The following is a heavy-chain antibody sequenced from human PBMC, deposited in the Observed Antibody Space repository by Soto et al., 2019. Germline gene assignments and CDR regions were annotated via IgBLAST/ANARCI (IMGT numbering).Heavy chain of an antibody. J-gene: IGHJ4*02. CDR2: IDGSGRNT. CDR1: GFTFSSYA. D-gene: IGHD2-8*02. CDR3: AKDGGSVCSGGTCYFQAPDY. V-gene: IGHV3-23*01. Sequence: GGSLRLSCAASGFTFSSYAMSWVRQAPGKGLEWVSGIDGSGRNTYYADSVKGRFTISRDNSKNTLSVQMGSLRVEDTALYYCAKDGGSVCSGGTCYFQAPDYWGQGTLVTVSS.